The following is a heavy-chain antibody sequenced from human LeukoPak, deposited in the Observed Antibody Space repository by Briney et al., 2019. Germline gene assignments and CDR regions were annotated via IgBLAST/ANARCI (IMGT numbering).Heavy chain of an antibody. CDR2: IYPGDSDT. Sequence: RGESLKISCKGSGYSFTTYWIAWVRQMPGKGLEWMGIIYPGDSDTRYSPSFQGQVTISADKSISTAYLQWSSLKASDTAMYYCARQSTEWFDPWGQGTLVTVSS. CDR1: GYSFTTYW. CDR3: ARQSTEWFDP. J-gene: IGHJ5*01. V-gene: IGHV5-51*01.